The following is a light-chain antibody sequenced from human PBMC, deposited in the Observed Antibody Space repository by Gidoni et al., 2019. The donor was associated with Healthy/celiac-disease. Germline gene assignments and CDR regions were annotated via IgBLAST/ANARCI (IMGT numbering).Light chain of an antibody. Sequence: DIQMTQSPSSLSASVGDRVTITCRASQSISSYLNWYQQKPGKAPKLLIYAASSLQSGVSSRFGSSGSGEDFPLISSSLQAEDSATYYCQQSYSTPQTFGQGTKLEIK. CDR2: AAS. CDR1: QSISSY. CDR3: QQSYSTPQT. J-gene: IGKJ2*01. V-gene: IGKV1-39*01.